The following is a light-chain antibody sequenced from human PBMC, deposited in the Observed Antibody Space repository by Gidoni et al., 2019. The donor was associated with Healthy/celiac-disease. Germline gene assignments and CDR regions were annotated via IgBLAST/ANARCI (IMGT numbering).Light chain of an antibody. CDR2: RNN. Sequence: QSVLTQPPSASGTPGQRVTISCSGSSSNIGSNDVDWYQQRPGTAPKLLIYRNNQRTSGVPDRFSGSKSGTSASLAISGLRSEDEADYYCAAWDDSLSAVVFGGGTKLTVL. J-gene: IGLJ2*01. CDR3: AAWDDSLSAVV. CDR1: SSNIGSND. V-gene: IGLV1-47*01.